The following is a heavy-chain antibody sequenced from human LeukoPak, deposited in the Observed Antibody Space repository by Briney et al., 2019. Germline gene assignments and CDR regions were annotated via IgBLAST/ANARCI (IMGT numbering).Heavy chain of an antibody. D-gene: IGHD3-9*01. CDR3: ARHAGSGYGYDILTGYYYYFDY. Sequence: GESLKISCKGSGYSFTSYWIGWVRQRPGKGLEWMGIIYPGDSDTRYSPSFQGQVTISADKSISTAYLQWSSLKASDTAMYHCARHAGSGYGYDILTGYYYYFDYWGQGTLVTVSS. V-gene: IGHV5-51*01. CDR2: IYPGDSDT. CDR1: GYSFTSYW. J-gene: IGHJ4*02.